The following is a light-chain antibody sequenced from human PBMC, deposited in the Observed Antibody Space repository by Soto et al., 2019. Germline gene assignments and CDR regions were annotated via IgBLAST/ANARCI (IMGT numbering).Light chain of an antibody. V-gene: IGKV1-17*01. CDR3: LPHNSYPRT. Sequence: DIQMTQSPSSLSASVGDRVTITCRASQGIRNDLGWYQQKPGKAPKRLISAASTVHSGVPPRFSGTESVTEFTLTISSLQPNDFATYYCLPHNSYPRTFGQGTRLEIK. CDR2: AAS. CDR1: QGIRND. J-gene: IGKJ2*02.